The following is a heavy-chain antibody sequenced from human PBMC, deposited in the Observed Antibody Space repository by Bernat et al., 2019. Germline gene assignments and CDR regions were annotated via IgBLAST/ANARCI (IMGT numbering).Heavy chain of an antibody. J-gene: IGHJ4*02. V-gene: IGHV3-30-3*01. D-gene: IGHD2-15*01. Sequence: QAQLVESGGGVVQPGGSLRLSCEASGFTFSSSAMHWGRQAPGKGLEWVSIISYDGAKKHYADSVKGRFTVSRDNSKNTVYLQMNSLRTEDTAVYYCARAACAGCCYLIDYWGLGTLVTVSS. CDR1: GFTFSSSA. CDR2: ISYDGAKK. CDR3: ARAACAGCCYLIDY.